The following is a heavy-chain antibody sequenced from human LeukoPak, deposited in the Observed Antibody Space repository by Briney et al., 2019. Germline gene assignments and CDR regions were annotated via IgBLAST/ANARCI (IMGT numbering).Heavy chain of an antibody. CDR2: IHSSGIT. Sequence: PSETLSLTCTVSGGSVNNYYWSWIRQPAGKGLEWIGRIHSSGITNYNPSLKSRVSISVDKSKNQFSLKLISVTAADTAVYYCARDRCEGYCTLFDSWGQGTLVTVSS. J-gene: IGHJ5*01. D-gene: IGHD2-8*01. V-gene: IGHV4-4*07. CDR3: ARDRCEGYCTLFDS. CDR1: GGSVNNYY.